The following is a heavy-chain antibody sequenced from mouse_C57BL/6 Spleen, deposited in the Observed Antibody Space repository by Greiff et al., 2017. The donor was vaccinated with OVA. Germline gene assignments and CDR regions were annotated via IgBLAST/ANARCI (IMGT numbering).Heavy chain of an antibody. J-gene: IGHJ4*01. CDR1: GFTFSSYG. D-gene: IGHD2-4*01. V-gene: IGHV5-6*02. Sequence: EVKLVESGGDLVKPGGSLKLSCAASGFTFSSYGMSWVRQTPDKRLEWVATISSGGSYTYYPDSVKGRFTISRDNAKNTLYLQMSSLKSEDTAMYYCARHYYDYGYAMDYWGQGTSVTVSS. CDR3: ARHYYDYGYAMDY. CDR2: ISSGGSYT.